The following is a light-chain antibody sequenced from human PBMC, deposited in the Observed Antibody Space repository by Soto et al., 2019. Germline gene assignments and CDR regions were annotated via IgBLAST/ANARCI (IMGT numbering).Light chain of an antibody. CDR1: QSISSY. J-gene: IGKJ4*01. Sequence: DIQMSQSPSSLSASVGDRVTITCRASQSISSYLNWYQQKPGKAPKLLIYAASSLQSGVPSRFSGSGSGTEFTLTISSLQPEDFATYYCQQSKTFGGGTKVDIK. CDR3: QQSKT. V-gene: IGKV1-39*01. CDR2: AAS.